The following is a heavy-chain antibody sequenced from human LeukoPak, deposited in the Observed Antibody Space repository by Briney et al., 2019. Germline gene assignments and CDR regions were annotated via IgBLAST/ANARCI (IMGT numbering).Heavy chain of an antibody. CDR1: GYTFTSYY. CDR3: ARGGVPAGDRTWWFGP. CDR2: INPSGGST. Sequence: ASVKVSCKASGYTFTSYYMHWVRQAPGQGLEWMGIINPSGGSTSYAQKFQGRVTMTRDTSTSTVYMELSSLRSEDTAVYYCARGGVPAGDRTWWFGPWGQGTLVTVSS. V-gene: IGHV1-46*01. D-gene: IGHD2-2*01. J-gene: IGHJ5*02.